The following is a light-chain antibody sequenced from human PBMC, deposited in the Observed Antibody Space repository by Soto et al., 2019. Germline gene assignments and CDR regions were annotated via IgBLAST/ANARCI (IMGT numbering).Light chain of an antibody. J-gene: IGKJ1*01. Sequence: EIVMTQSPATLSVSTGERATLSCRASQSVYNNLAWYQQKPGQAPRLLIYGASTRATGIPARFSGSGSGTDFTLTISSLQPEDFATYSCQQSYNSPQTFGRGTKVDIK. CDR1: QSVYNN. V-gene: IGKV3-15*01. CDR2: GAS. CDR3: QQSYNSPQT.